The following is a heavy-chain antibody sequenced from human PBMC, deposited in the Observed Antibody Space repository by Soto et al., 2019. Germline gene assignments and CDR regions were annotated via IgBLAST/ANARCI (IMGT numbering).Heavy chain of an antibody. Sequence: QVQLVESGGGVVQPGRSLRLSCAASGFTFSSYGMHWVRQAPGKGLEWVAVIWYDGSNKYYVDSVKGRFTISRDNSKNMLYLQTNSLRAEDTAVYYCARGLRYFDWLYDYWGQGTLVTVSS. V-gene: IGHV3-33*01. J-gene: IGHJ4*02. CDR3: ARGLRYFDWLYDY. D-gene: IGHD3-9*01. CDR2: IWYDGSNK. CDR1: GFTFSSYG.